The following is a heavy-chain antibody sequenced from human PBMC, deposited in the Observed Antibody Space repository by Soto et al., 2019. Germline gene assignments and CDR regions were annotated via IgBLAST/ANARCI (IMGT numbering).Heavy chain of an antibody. CDR1: GYSVTSYI. D-gene: IGHD3-3*01. CDR3: ARAALDEWLLYYYYMDV. Sequence: SLRISCKAAGYSVTSYIMGCVGQSPGQGLEWMGWISAYNGNTNYAQKLQGRVTMTTDTSTSTAYMELRSLRSDDTAVYYCARAALDEWLLYYYYMDVWGKGTTVTVSS. J-gene: IGHJ6*03. V-gene: IGHV1-18*01. CDR2: ISAYNGNT.